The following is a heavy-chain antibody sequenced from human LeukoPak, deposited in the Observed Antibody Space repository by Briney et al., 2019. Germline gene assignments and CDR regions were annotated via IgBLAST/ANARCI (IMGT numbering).Heavy chain of an antibody. CDR1: GGSIRSYY. D-gene: IGHD3-3*01. Sequence: SETLSLTCTVSGGSIRSYYWSGIRQPPGKGLEWIGYSYYSGSTYYNTSLKSRVTISVNTSKNQFSLKLNSVTAADTAVYYCARSGGYYNWFDPWGQGTLVTVSS. J-gene: IGHJ5*02. CDR2: SYYSGST. V-gene: IGHV4-59*08. CDR3: ARSGGYYNWFDP.